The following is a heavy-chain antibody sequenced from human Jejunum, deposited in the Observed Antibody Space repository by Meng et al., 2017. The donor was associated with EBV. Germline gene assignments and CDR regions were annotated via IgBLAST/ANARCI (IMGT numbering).Heavy chain of an antibody. Sequence: DGQMVESGGGLVQRGGSLRLSCATSGFTFSDYWMHWVRQAPGKGLVWVSRINTDGSTTNYADSVKGRFTISRDNAENTLFLQMNSLKAEDTAVYYCTRAGSYRHDYWGQGTLVTVSS. CDR1: GFTFSDYW. CDR3: TRAGSYRHDY. CDR2: INTDGSTT. J-gene: IGHJ4*02. D-gene: IGHD6-25*01. V-gene: IGHV3-74*01.